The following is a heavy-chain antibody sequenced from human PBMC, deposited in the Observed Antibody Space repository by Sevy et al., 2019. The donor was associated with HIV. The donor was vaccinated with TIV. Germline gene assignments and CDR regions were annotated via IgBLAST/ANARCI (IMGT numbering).Heavy chain of an antibody. V-gene: IGHV3-30*18. Sequence: GGSLRLSCIGPGFSFSYYGIHWVRQSPGKGLDWVALISHDGINEYYADSVKGQCTISRDNAKNTVYLEMNSMRNEDTAIYFCANAYSGSYSHSYLYALDVWGQGTTVTVSS. D-gene: IGHD1-26*01. CDR2: ISHDGINE. CDR3: ANAYSGSYSHSYLYALDV. J-gene: IGHJ6*02. CDR1: GFSFSYYG.